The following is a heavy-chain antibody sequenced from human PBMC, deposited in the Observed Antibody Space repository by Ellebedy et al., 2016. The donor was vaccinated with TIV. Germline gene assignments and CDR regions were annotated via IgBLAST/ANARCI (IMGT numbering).Heavy chain of an antibody. CDR2: ISSSGSTI. CDR3: ARDRGYGMDV. V-gene: IGHV3-48*01. D-gene: IGHD3-10*01. J-gene: IGHJ6*02. Sequence: GESLKISCAASGFTFSSYSMNWVRQAPGKGLEWISYISSSGSTIYYAGSVEGRFTISRDSAKNSLYLQMNSLRAEDTAVYYCARDRGYGMDVWGQGTTVTVSS. CDR1: GFTFSSYS.